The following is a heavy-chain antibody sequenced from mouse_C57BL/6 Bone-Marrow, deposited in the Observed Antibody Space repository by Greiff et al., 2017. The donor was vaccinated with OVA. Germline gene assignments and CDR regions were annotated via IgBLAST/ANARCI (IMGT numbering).Heavy chain of an antibody. J-gene: IGHJ1*03. Sequence: VKLQQSGAELVRPGASVKLSCKASGYTFTSYGISWVKQRTGQGLEWIGEIYPRSGNTYYNEKFKGKATLTADKSSSTAYMELRSLTSEDSAVYFCARDNWDRGDFDVWGTGTTVTVSS. V-gene: IGHV1-81*01. CDR3: ARDNWDRGDFDV. CDR1: GYTFTSYG. CDR2: IYPRSGNT. D-gene: IGHD4-1*01.